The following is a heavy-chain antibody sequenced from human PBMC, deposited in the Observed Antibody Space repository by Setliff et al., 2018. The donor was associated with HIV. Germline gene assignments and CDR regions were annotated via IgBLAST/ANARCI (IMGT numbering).Heavy chain of an antibody. V-gene: IGHV4-39*01. D-gene: IGHD5-18*01. CDR1: GGSISSSSYY. CDR3: ARRHTAFDP. Sequence: SETLSLTCTVSGGSISSSSYYWGWIRQPPGKGLEWIGSIYYSGSTYYNPSLESRVTISVDTSKNQFSLKLSSVTAADTAVYYCARRHTAFDPWGQGTLVTVSS. CDR2: IYYSGST. J-gene: IGHJ5*02.